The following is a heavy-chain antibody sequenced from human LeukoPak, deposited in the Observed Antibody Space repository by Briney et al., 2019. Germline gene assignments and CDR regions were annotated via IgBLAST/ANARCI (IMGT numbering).Heavy chain of an antibody. D-gene: IGHD1-14*01. V-gene: IGHV3-53*01. CDR2: IYSGGST. J-gene: IGHJ4*02. CDR1: GFTVSSNY. CDR3: ARGVHGNLYLDY. Sequence: GGSLRLSCAASGFTVSSNYMSWVRQAPGKGLEWVSVIYSGGSTYYADSVKGRFTISRDNSKNTLYLQMNSLRAEDTAVYYCARGVHGNLYLDYWGQGTLVTVPS.